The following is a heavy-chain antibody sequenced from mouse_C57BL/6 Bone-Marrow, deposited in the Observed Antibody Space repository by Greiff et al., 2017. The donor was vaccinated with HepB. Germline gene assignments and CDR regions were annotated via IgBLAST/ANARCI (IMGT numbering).Heavy chain of an antibody. D-gene: IGHD2-1*01. CDR3: ARDAYGNYGGFYWYFDV. CDR2: SRNKANDYTT. V-gene: IGHV7-1*01. J-gene: IGHJ1*03. CDR1: GFTFSDFY. Sequence: DVKLVESGGGLVQSGRSLRLSCATSGFTFSDFYMEWVRQAPGKGLEWIAASRNKANDYTTEYSASVKGRFIVSRDTSHSILYLQMNALRAEDTAIYYCARDAYGNYGGFYWYFDVWGTGTTVTVSS.